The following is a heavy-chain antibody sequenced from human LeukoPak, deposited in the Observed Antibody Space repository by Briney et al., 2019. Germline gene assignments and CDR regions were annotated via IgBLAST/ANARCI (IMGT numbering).Heavy chain of an antibody. CDR3: ATDIRYDSSGY. J-gene: IGHJ4*02. Sequence: GGSLRLSCAASGFTVSSNYMSWVRQAPGKGLEWVSVIYSCGSTYYADSVKGRFTISRDNSKNTLYLQINSLRAEDAAVYYCATDIRYDSSGYWGQGTLVTVSS. CDR2: IYSCGST. D-gene: IGHD3-22*01. CDR1: GFTVSSNY. V-gene: IGHV3-66*03.